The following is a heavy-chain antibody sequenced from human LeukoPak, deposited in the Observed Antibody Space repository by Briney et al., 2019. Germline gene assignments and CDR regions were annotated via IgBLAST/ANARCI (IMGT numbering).Heavy chain of an antibody. CDR2: IIPIFGTA. Sequence: SVKVSCKASGGTFSSYAISWVRQAPGQGLEWMGGIIPIFGTANYAQKFQGRVTMTRDTSISTAYMELSRLRSDDTAVYYCARDSGERGSGSYLIAYWGQGTLVTVSS. CDR3: ARDSGERGSGSYLIAY. J-gene: IGHJ4*02. D-gene: IGHD3-10*01. CDR1: GGTFSSYA. V-gene: IGHV1-69*05.